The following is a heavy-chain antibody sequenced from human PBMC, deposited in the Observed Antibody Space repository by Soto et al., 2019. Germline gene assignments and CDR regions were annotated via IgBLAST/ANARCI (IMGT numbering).Heavy chain of an antibody. CDR2: ISDDGSNK. CDR3: AKAQRTSIVGDRPSPGYYYYYGMDV. J-gene: IGHJ6*02. CDR1: GFTFSSFG. Sequence: GGSLRRSCAASGFTFSSFGMHWVRQAPGKGLEWVTVISDDGSNKYYADSVKGRFTISCDHSKNTLYLQMNSLRAEDTAVYYCAKAQRTSIVGDRPSPGYYYYYGMDVCGQGTTVTVSS. D-gene: IGHD1-26*01. V-gene: IGHV3-30*04.